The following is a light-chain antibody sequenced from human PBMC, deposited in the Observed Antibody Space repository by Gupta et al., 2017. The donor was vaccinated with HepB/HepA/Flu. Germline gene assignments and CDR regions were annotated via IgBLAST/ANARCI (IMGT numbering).Light chain of an antibody. CDR3: QQYNGFWGT. J-gene: IGKJ1*01. Sequence: DIQMTQSPSTMSASVGDRVTITCRASQSINNWLAWYQQKPGKAPNLLIYKASSLESGVPSRFSGSGSGTEFTLTITSLQPDDFATYYCQQYNGFWGTFGQGTKVEVK. CDR2: KAS. V-gene: IGKV1-5*03. CDR1: QSINNW.